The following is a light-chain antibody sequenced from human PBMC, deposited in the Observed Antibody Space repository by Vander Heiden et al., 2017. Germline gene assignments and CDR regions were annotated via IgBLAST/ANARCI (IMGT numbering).Light chain of an antibody. Sequence: VLTQSPGTLSLSPGDRATLSCRASQSVSGSFLAWYQQKPGQAPRLLIYGASSRATGIPDRFSGSGSGTGFTLTISRLEPEDFAVYYCQRYGTSPTFGQGTRLEIK. V-gene: IGKV3-20*01. CDR2: GAS. CDR3: QRYGTSPT. CDR1: QSVSGSF. J-gene: IGKJ5*01.